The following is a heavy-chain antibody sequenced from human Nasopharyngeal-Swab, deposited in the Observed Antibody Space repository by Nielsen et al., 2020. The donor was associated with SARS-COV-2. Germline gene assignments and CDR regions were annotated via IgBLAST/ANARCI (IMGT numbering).Heavy chain of an antibody. V-gene: IGHV3-23*01. D-gene: IGHD1-1*01. CDR1: GFTFSSYA. J-gene: IGHJ6*03. Sequence: GESLKISCAASGFTFSSYAMSWVRQAPGKGLEWVSAISGSGGSTYYADSVKGRFTISRDNSENTLYLQMNSLRAEDTAVYYCAKEEVSTTGTRDYYYYYMDVWGKGTTVTVSS. CDR2: ISGSGGST. CDR3: AKEEVSTTGTRDYYYYYMDV.